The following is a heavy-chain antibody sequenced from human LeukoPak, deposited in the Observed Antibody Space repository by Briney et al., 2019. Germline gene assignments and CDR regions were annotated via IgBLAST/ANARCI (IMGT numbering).Heavy chain of an antibody. D-gene: IGHD3-10*01. Sequence: GESLKISCQTSGYSFGSYWIGWVRQTPGKGLEWMGIIYPRDSDTRYSPSFQGQVTISADKSINTVFLQWRSLKASDTAMYFCARLPHSGSYYFGHWGQGTLVPVSS. CDR1: GYSFGSYW. V-gene: IGHV5-51*01. CDR2: IYPRDSDT. J-gene: IGHJ4*02. CDR3: ARLPHSGSYYFGH.